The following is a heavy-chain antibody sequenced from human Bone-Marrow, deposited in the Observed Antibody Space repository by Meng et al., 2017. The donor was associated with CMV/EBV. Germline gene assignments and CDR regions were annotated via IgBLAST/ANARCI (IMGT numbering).Heavy chain of an antibody. Sequence: GESLKISCGASGFTFSDYEMYWVRQAPGKGLEWVSYISFSGTAIYYADSVKGRFTVSRDNAKNSLYLQMNNLRAEDTAVFYCARSYSSKHGMDVWGQGTTVTVSS. J-gene: IGHJ6*02. D-gene: IGHD6-13*01. CDR3: ARSYSSKHGMDV. CDR2: ISFSGTAI. V-gene: IGHV3-48*03. CDR1: GFTFSDYE.